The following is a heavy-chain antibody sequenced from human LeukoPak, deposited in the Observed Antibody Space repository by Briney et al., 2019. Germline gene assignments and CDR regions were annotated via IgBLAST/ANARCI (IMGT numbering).Heavy chain of an antibody. J-gene: IGHJ4*02. CDR3: ARVGDSATYFDY. V-gene: IGHV4-4*07. Sequence: SETLSLTCTVSGAPISSYYWSWIRQPTGKGLEWIGRMYTSGSTNYNPSLKSRVTMSGDKSNNQFSLKLSSVTAADTAVYYCARVGDSATYFDYWGQGTLVTVSS. D-gene: IGHD2-21*02. CDR2: MYTSGST. CDR1: GAPISSYY.